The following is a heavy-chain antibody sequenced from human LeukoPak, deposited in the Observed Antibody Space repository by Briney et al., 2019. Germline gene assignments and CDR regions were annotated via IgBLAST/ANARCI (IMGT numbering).Heavy chain of an antibody. V-gene: IGHV5-51*01. J-gene: IGHJ4*02. D-gene: IGHD3-22*01. CDR2: IYPGDSDT. CDR3: ARRPKYKSGCHFDY. Sequence: GESLQISCQGSGYIFTNYWIGWVRQVPGKGLEWMGIIYPGDSDTSYDPSFQGQVTISADKSITTAYLQWSSLKASDTAMYYCARRPKYKSGCHFDYWGQGTLVTVSS. CDR1: GYIFTNYW.